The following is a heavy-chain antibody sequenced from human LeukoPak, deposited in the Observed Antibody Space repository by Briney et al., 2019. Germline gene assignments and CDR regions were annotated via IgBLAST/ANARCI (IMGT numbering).Heavy chain of an antibody. CDR3: ARDLAAAGASLDY. Sequence: ASVKVSCKASGYTFTDYYMHWVRQAPGQGLEWMGVINPSGGSTSYAQKFQGRVTMTRDTSTSTVYMELSSLRSEDTAVYYCARDLAAAGASLDYWGQGTLVTVSS. CDR1: GYTFTDYY. D-gene: IGHD6-13*01. CDR2: INPSGGST. J-gene: IGHJ4*02. V-gene: IGHV1-46*01.